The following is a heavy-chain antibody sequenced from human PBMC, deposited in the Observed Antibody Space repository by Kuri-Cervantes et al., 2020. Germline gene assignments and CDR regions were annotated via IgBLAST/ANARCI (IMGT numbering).Heavy chain of an antibody. CDR2: INQVGSEK. J-gene: IGHJ4*02. Sequence: ETLSLTCTVSGGSISSSSYYWGWIRQAPGKGLEWVASINQVGSEKYYVDSVKGRFTISRDNAKNSLFLQMNSLGAEDTAVYYCARDHPEASLIFDYWGQGALVTVSS. CDR3: ARDHPEASLIFDY. V-gene: IGHV3-7*01. D-gene: IGHD2-8*01. CDR1: GGSISSSSYY.